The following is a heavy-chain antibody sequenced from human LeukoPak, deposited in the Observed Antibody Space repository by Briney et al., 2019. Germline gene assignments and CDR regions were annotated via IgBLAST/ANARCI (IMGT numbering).Heavy chain of an antibody. CDR2: IYHSGST. V-gene: IGHV4-38-2*02. CDR3: ARGEHNWNYGGNWFDP. CDR1: GYSISSGYY. Sequence: SETLSLTCTVSGYSISSGYYWGWIRQPPGKGLEWIGSIYHSGSTYYNPSPKSRVTISVDTSKNQFSLKLSSVTAADTAVYYCARGEHNWNYGGNWFDPWGQGTLVTVSS. J-gene: IGHJ5*02. D-gene: IGHD1-7*01.